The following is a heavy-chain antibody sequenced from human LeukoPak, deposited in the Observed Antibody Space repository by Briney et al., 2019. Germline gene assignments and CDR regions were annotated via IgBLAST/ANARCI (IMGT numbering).Heavy chain of an antibody. J-gene: IGHJ4*02. CDR3: ARGMVRGVINPSFDY. CDR1: GFTFSSYS. Sequence: PGGSLRLSCAASGFTFSSYSMNWVRQAPGKGLEWVSSISSSSSYIYYADSVKGRFTISRDNAKNSLYLQMNSLRAEDTAVYYCARGMVRGVINPSFDYWGQGTLVTVSS. V-gene: IGHV3-21*01. D-gene: IGHD3-10*01. CDR2: ISSSSSYI.